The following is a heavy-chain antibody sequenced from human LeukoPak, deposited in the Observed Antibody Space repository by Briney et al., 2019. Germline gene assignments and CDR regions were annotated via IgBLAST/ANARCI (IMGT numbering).Heavy chain of an antibody. Sequence: PGGSLRLSCAASGFTVSSNYMSWVRQAPGKGLEWVSVIYSGGSTYYADSVKGRFTISRDNSKNTLYLQMNSLRAEDTAVYYCAKGLTYRYYYGMDVWGQGTTVTVSS. V-gene: IGHV3-53*01. CDR2: IYSGGST. J-gene: IGHJ6*02. CDR1: GFTVSSNY. D-gene: IGHD2/OR15-2a*01. CDR3: AKGLTYRYYYGMDV.